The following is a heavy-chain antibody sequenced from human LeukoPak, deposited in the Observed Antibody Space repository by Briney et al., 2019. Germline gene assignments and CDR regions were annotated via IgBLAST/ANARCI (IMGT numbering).Heavy chain of an antibody. CDR2: ISYNGNQ. CDR1: GFTFVNYG. D-gene: IGHD2-2*03. V-gene: IGHV3-30-3*01. CDR3: ARDPLDISRWANAFDS. J-gene: IGHJ3*02. Sequence: GGTLRLSCAASGFTFVNYGFHWVRQAPVKALEWVAFISYNGNQKYGDSVKGRFTISRDNSKNTLYLQMNGLRPEDTAVYYCARDPLDISRWANAFDSWGQGTMVTVSS.